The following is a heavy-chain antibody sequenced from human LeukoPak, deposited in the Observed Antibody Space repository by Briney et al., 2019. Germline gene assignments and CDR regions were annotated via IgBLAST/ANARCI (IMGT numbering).Heavy chain of an antibody. J-gene: IGHJ4*02. Sequence: GESLQISCKGSGYSFTSYWIGWVRQMPGKGLEWMGIIYPGDSDTRYSPSFQGQVTISADKSISTAYLQWSSLKASDTAMYYCARPMVRGKLAMYYFDYWGQGTLVTVSS. CDR3: ARPMVRGKLAMYYFDY. CDR2: IYPGDSDT. D-gene: IGHD2-8*01. CDR1: GYSFTSYW. V-gene: IGHV5-51*01.